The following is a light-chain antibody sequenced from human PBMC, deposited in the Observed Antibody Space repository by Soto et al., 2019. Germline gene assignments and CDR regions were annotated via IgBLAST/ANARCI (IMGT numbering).Light chain of an antibody. CDR1: QSVSSSY. CDR3: QQYGYSFWT. V-gene: IGKV3-20*01. CDR2: SAS. J-gene: IGKJ1*01. Sequence: EIVLTQSPGTLSLSPGERATPSCRASQSVSSSYLAWYQQKSGQAPRLLIYSASSRATGIPDRFSGSGSGTDYTLTTSRLEPEDFAVYYCQQYGYSFWTFGQGTKVDIK.